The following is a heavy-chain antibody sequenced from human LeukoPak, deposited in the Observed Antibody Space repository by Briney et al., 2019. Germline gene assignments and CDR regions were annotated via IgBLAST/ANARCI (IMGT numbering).Heavy chain of an antibody. CDR1: GFNFRDFA. D-gene: IGHD3-10*02. Sequence: GGSLRLSCAASGFNFRDFAMNWVRQAPGKGLEWVSAVGGGGDTPYYAKSLKGRFTISRDNSRNTLYLKLDRLRVEDTATYYCAKVHLSNYVNYWGQGTLVTVSS. CDR2: VGGGGDTP. CDR3: AKVHLSNYVNY. V-gene: IGHV3-23*01. J-gene: IGHJ4*02.